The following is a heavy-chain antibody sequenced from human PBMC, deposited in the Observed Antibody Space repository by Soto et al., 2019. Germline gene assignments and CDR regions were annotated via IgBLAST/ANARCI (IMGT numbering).Heavy chain of an antibody. CDR3: AEDIRGVFEY. CDR2: IVVGSGNT. CDR1: GFTFTSSA. J-gene: IGHJ4*02. Sequence: SVKVSCKASGFTFTSSAVQCVRQARGQRLEWIGWIVVGSGNTNYAQKFQERVTITRDMSTSTAYMELSSLRSEDTAVYYCAEDIRGVFEYWGQGTLVTVSS. V-gene: IGHV1-58*01.